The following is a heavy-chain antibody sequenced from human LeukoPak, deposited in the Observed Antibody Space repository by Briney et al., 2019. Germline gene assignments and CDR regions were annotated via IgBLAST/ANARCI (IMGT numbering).Heavy chain of an antibody. J-gene: IGHJ4*02. CDR1: GDSISSGDYY. Sequence: SQTLSLTCTVSGDSISSGDYYWSWIRQPPGKGLEWIGEINHSGSTNYNPSLKSRVTISVDTSKNQFSLKLSSVTAADTAVYYCARRSEVFDYWGQGTLVTVSS. D-gene: IGHD2-15*01. CDR2: INHSGST. V-gene: IGHV4-30-4*08. CDR3: ARRSEVFDY.